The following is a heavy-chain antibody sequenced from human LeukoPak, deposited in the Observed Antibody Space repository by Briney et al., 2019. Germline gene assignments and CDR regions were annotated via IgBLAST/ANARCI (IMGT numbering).Heavy chain of an antibody. D-gene: IGHD2-15*01. Sequence: KPSETLSLTCAVYGGSFSGYYWSWVRQPPGKGLEWIGEINHSGRTNNNPSLKSPVPISVDPSNTQFSPKLTSLTAAGPAVFYCAREGWHARFDPWGQGTLVTVSS. V-gene: IGHV4-34*01. CDR3: AREGWHARFDP. CDR2: INHSGRT. J-gene: IGHJ5*02. CDR1: GGSFSGYY.